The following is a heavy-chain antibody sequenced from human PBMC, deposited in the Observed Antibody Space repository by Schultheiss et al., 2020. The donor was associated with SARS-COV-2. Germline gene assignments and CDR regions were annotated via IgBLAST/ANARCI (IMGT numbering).Heavy chain of an antibody. CDR3: ARDYSNEGDYFDY. D-gene: IGHD4-11*01. CDR1: GFTFSSYD. CDR2: ISSSSSYI. J-gene: IGHJ4*02. V-gene: IGHV3-21*01. Sequence: AGSLRLSCAASGFTFSSYDMHWVRQATGKGLEWVSSISSSSSYIYYADSVKGRFTISRDNAKNSLYLQMNSLRAEDTAVYYCARDYSNEGDYFDYWGQGTLVTVSS.